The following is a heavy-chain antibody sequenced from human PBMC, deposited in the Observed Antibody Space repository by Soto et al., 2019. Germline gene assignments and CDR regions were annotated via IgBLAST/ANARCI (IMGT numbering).Heavy chain of an antibody. CDR2: TSYTRNT. CDR1: GGSVTSNH. CDR3: ARDMHAGLTHYFDP. D-gene: IGHD1-1*01. Sequence: ATLSLTCIVCGGSVTSNHGSWIHHFPAKGLGWIAYTSYTRNTNYNPYFHSRVTISIDTSKNQLSLKMTSMTAADTAVYYCARDMHAGLTHYFDPWGQGNPLTL. J-gene: IGHJ5*02. V-gene: IGHV4-59*02.